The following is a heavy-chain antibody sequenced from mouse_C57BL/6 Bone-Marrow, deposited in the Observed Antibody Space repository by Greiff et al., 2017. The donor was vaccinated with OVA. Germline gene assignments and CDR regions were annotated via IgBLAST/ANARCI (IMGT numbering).Heavy chain of an antibody. J-gene: IGHJ3*01. CDR3: ARGVGSWFAD. Sequence: EVKLVESGGGLVKPGGSLKLSCAASGFTFTSYAMSWVRQTPEQSLEWVAIISDGGSYTYYPDNVKGRFTMSRDNAKSNMYLQLSHLKSEDTAMYYCARGVGSWFADWGQGTMVTVSA. CDR1: GFTFTSYA. V-gene: IGHV5-4*03. CDR2: ISDGGSYT.